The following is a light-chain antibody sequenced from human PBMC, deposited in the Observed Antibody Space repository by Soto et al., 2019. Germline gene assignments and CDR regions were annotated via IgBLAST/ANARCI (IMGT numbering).Light chain of an antibody. CDR1: HSVSSSY. CDR2: DAS. Sequence: EIVLTQSPGTLSLSPGERATLSCRASHSVSSSYLAWYQQKPGQAPRLLICDASNRATGIPARFSGSGSGTDFTLTISSLEPEDFAVYYCQQRNSWPLTFGGGTNVEIK. J-gene: IGKJ4*01. CDR3: QQRNSWPLT. V-gene: IGKV3D-20*02.